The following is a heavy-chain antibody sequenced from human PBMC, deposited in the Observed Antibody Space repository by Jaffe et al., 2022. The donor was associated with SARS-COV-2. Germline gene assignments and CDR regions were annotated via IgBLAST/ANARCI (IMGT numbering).Heavy chain of an antibody. CDR3: ARLPYYDFWSGYEPPPYYYYGMDV. Sequence: QVQLQESGPGLVKPSETLSLTCTVSGGSISSYYWSWIRQPPGKGLEWIGYIYYSGSTNYNPSLKSRVTISVDTSKNQFSLKLSSVTAADTAVYYCARLPYYDFWSGYEPPPYYYYGMDVWGQGTTVTVSS. CDR1: GGSISSYY. J-gene: IGHJ6*02. CDR2: IYYSGST. V-gene: IGHV4-59*01. D-gene: IGHD3-3*01.